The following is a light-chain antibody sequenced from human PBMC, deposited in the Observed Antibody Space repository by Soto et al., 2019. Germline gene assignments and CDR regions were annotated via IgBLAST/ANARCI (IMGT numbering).Light chain of an antibody. CDR1: QSLNSL. Sequence: DIQMTQSPSTLSASVGDRVTITCRASQSLNSLLAWYQQKPGRAPKLLIYDASTLESGVPSRFSGSGSGTEFTLTISSLQTDDFAVFYCHLYGASPPTFGQGTKVDIK. V-gene: IGKV1-5*01. J-gene: IGKJ1*01. CDR3: HLYGASPPT. CDR2: DAS.